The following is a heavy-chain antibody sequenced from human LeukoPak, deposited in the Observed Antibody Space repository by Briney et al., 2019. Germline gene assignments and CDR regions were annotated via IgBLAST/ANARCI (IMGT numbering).Heavy chain of an antibody. V-gene: IGHV3-30*01. CDR2: ISYDGSNK. CDR3: ARGGGSYSYHAFDI. J-gene: IGHJ3*02. D-gene: IGHD1-26*01. CDR1: GFTFSSYA. Sequence: GGSLRLSCAASGFTFSSYAMHWVRQAPGKGLEWVAVISYDGSNKYYADSVKGRFTVSRDNSKNTLYLQMNSLRAEDTAVYYCARGGGSYSYHAFDIWGQGTMVTVSS.